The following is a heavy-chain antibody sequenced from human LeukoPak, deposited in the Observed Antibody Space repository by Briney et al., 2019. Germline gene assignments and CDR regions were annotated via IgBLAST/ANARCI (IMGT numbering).Heavy chain of an antibody. V-gene: IGHV4-31*03. CDR2: IYYSGST. J-gene: IGHJ2*01. CDR3: ARDLVAAAGKRNWYFDL. Sequence: SETLSLTCTVSGGSISSGGYYWSWIRQHPGKGLEWIGYIYYSGSTYYNPSLKSRVTISVDTSKNQFSLKLSSVTAADTAVYYCARDLVAAAGKRNWYFDLWGRGTLVTVSS. CDR1: GGSISSGGYY. D-gene: IGHD6-13*01.